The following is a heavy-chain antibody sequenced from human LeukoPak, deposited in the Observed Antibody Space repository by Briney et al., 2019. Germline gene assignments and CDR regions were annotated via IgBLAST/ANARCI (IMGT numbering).Heavy chain of an antibody. CDR1: GGSISSYY. CDR2: VYYRGTT. CDR3: ARDLEHGGNSIWYFDL. J-gene: IGHJ2*01. D-gene: IGHD4-23*01. V-gene: IGHV4-59*01. Sequence: SETLSLTCTISGGSISSYYWSWIRQPPGKGLEWIGYVYYRGTTNYNPSLKSRVTISVDTSKNQFSLNLNSVTAADTAVYYCARDLEHGGNSIWYFDLWGRGALVTVSS.